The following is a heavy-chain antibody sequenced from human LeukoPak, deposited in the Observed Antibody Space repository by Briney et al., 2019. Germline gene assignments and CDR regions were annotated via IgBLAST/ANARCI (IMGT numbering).Heavy chain of an antibody. V-gene: IGHV4-4*07. D-gene: IGHD1-26*01. J-gene: IGHJ3*02. CDR1: GGSISSYY. CDR3: AKELGATTLPDAFDI. CDR2: IYTSGST. Sequence: PSETLSLTCTVSGGSISSYYWSWIRQPAGKGLEWIGRIYTSGSTNYNPSLKSRVTMSVGTSKNQFSLKLSSVTAADTAVYYCAKELGATTLPDAFDIWGQGTMVTVSS.